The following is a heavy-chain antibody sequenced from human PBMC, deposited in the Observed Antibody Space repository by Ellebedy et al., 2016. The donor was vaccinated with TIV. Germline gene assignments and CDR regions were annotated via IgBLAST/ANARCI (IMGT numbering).Heavy chain of an antibody. V-gene: IGHV3-33*03. J-gene: IGHJ3*02. D-gene: IGHD1-26*01. Sequence: GESLKISCAASGFTFNSYAMHWVRQAPGKGLEWVGIIWHGGSHSYYADSVKGRFTISRDNSKNTLYLQMNSLRAEDTALYYCAKDDIVGAIHDAFDIWGQGTMVTVS. CDR2: IWHGGSHS. CDR3: AKDDIVGAIHDAFDI. CDR1: GFTFNSYA.